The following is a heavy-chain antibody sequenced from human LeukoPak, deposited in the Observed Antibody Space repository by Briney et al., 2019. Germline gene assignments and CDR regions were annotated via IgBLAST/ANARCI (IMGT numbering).Heavy chain of an antibody. D-gene: IGHD2-2*01. V-gene: IGHV4-38-2*01. Sequence: SETLSLTCGVSGYSISSGYYWGWIRQPPGKGLEWIGSIYHTGSTYYNPSLKSRVTISVDTSKNQFSLKLSSVTAADTAVYYCARGCKTYIVVVPAPRSNWFDPWGQGTLVTVSS. CDR3: ARGCKTYIVVVPAPRSNWFDP. CDR2: IYHTGST. J-gene: IGHJ5*02. CDR1: GYSISSGYY.